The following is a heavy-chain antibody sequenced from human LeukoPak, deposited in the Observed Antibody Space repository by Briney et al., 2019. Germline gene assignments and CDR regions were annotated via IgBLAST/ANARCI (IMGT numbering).Heavy chain of an antibody. Sequence: GGSLRLSCAASGFTFSSYGMHWVRQAPGKGLEWVAVISHDGSNKYYADSVKGRFTISRDNSKNTLYLQMNSLRAEDTAVYYCAALNYDILTGDDYWGQGTLVTVSS. CDR1: GFTFSSYG. D-gene: IGHD3-9*01. CDR2: ISHDGSNK. V-gene: IGHV3-30*03. J-gene: IGHJ4*02. CDR3: AALNYDILTGDDY.